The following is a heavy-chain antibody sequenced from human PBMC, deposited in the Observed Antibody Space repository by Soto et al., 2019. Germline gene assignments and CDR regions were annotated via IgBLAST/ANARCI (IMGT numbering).Heavy chain of an antibody. CDR1: GDSIGGVGY. CDR2: ISSSGST. V-gene: IGHV4-31*03. D-gene: IGHD2-21*02. J-gene: IGHJ5*02. Sequence: PSETVSLTCTVSGDSIGGVGYWSWIRQFPGRGLEWIGCISSSGSTYYNPALNNRISLSLDTSQDQFSLKLLSVTAADTAIYYCARSGVTGIVIPSHWFDPWGQGTLVTVSS. CDR3: ARSGVTGIVIPSHWFDP.